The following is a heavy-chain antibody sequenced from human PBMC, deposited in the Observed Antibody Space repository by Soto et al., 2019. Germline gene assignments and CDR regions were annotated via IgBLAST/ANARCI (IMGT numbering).Heavy chain of an antibody. D-gene: IGHD6-19*01. CDR3: ARRAAVSVTSIWFDP. J-gene: IGHJ5*02. Sequence: ASVKVSCKVSGYTLTELSMHWVRQAPGQGLEWMGGFDPEDGETIYAQKFQGRVTITADESTGTAYMELSSLRSEDTAVYYCARRAAVSVTSIWFDPWGQGTLVTVSS. CDR1: GYTLTELS. CDR2: FDPEDGET. V-gene: IGHV1-24*01.